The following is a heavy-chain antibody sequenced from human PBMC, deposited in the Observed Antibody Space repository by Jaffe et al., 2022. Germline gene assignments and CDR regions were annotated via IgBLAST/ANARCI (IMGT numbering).Heavy chain of an antibody. CDR2: IIPIFGTA. J-gene: IGHJ6*03. CDR1: GGTFSSYA. Sequence: QVQLVQSGAEVKKPGSSVKVSCKASGGTFSSYAISWVRQAPGQGLEWMGGIIPIFGTANYAQKFQGRVTITADESTSTAYMELSSLRSEDTAVYYCARENHCSGGSCYYYYYYMDVWGKGTTVTVSS. CDR3: ARENHCSGGSCYYYYYYMDV. V-gene: IGHV1-69*01. D-gene: IGHD2-15*01.